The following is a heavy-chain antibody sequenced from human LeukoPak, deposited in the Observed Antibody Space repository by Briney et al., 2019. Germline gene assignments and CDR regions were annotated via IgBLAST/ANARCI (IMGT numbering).Heavy chain of an antibody. D-gene: IGHD1-26*01. Sequence: GRSLRLSCAASGFTFSSYGMHWVRQAPGKGLEWVAFIRYDESNIYYTDSVKGRFTISRDTSKNTLFLQMNSLRAEDTAVYYCAKAKGSGTYSATPFDYWGQGTLVTVSS. CDR2: IRYDESNI. CDR1: GFTFSSYG. V-gene: IGHV3-30*02. CDR3: AKAKGSGTYSATPFDY. J-gene: IGHJ4*02.